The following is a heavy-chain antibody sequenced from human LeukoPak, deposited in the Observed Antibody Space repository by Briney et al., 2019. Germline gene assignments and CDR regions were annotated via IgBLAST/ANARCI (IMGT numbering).Heavy chain of an antibody. D-gene: IGHD5-18*01. V-gene: IGHV4-34*01. Sequence: SETLSLTCAVYVGPLSGYYWSWIRQPPGKGLEWIGEINHSGSTNYNASLKSRVTISIDTSKKQFSLKLSSVTAADTAVYYCAPRGDIEHSYGFGKWFDPWGQGTLVTVSS. J-gene: IGHJ5*02. CDR3: APRGDIEHSYGFGKWFDP. CDR2: INHSGST. CDR1: VGPLSGYY.